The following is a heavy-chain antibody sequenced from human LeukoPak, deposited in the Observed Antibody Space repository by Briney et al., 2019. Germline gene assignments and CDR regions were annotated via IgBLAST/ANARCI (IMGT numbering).Heavy chain of an antibody. CDR2: IIPIFGTA. D-gene: IGHD4-17*01. V-gene: IGHV1-69*13. CDR3: VRDVGYGDYGPDS. Sequence: SVKVSCKASGGTFSSYAISWVRQAPGQGLEWMGGIIPIFGTANYAQKFQGRVTITADESTSTAYMELSSLRSDDTAVYYCVRDVGYGDYGPDSWGQGTLVTVSS. J-gene: IGHJ5*01. CDR1: GGTFSSYA.